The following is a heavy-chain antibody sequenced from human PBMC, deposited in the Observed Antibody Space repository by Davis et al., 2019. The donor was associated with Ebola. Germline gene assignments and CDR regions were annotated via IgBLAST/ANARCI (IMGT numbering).Heavy chain of an antibody. CDR2: INPHNGNT. V-gene: IGHV1-18*04. J-gene: IGHJ4*02. D-gene: IGHD1-1*01. Sequence: ASLPVSCKASGYTFTNYGITWVRQAPAQGLEWMGWINPHNGNTNYAQNVQGRVIMTSDTATTTAYMEVGSLRSDDTAVYYCARAQFPTTSDHWGQGTLVTVSS. CDR1: GYTFTNYG. CDR3: ARAQFPTTSDH.